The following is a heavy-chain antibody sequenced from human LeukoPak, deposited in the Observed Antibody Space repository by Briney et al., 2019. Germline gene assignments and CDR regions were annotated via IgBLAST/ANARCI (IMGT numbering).Heavy chain of an antibody. Sequence: GGSLRLSCAASGFTFSSYSMNWVRQAPGKGLEWVSSISSSSSSIYYADSVKGRFTISRDNAKKSLYLQMTSLKAKDTAVYYCVREYCSGGSCSDAFDIWGQGTMVTVSS. V-gene: IGHV3-21*01. D-gene: IGHD2-15*01. CDR3: VREYCSGGSCSDAFDI. CDR2: ISSSSSSI. CDR1: GFTFSSYS. J-gene: IGHJ3*02.